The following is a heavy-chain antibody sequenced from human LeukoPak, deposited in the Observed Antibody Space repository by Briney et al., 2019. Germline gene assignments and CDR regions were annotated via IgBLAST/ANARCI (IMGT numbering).Heavy chain of an antibody. Sequence: SETLSLTCAVYGGSFSGYYWSWIRQPPGKGLEWIGEINHSGSTNYNPSLKSRVTISVDTSRNQFSLKLSSVTAADTAVYYCARGRGYSYDYYYYGMDVWGQGTTVTVSS. CDR1: GGSFSGYY. D-gene: IGHD5-18*01. CDR2: INHSGST. CDR3: ARGRGYSYDYYYYGMDV. V-gene: IGHV4-34*01. J-gene: IGHJ6*02.